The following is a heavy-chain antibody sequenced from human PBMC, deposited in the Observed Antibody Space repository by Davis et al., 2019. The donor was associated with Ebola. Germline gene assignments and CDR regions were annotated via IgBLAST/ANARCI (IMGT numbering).Heavy chain of an antibody. CDR3: ARGLARWLRGFAY. J-gene: IGHJ4*02. Sequence: GSLSLTCAVYGGSFSGYYWSWIRQPPGKGLEWIGEINHSGSTNYNPSLKSRVTISVDTSKNQFSLKLSSVTAADTAVYYCARGLARWLRGFAYWGQGTLVTVSS. V-gene: IGHV4-34*01. D-gene: IGHD5-24*01. CDR2: INHSGST. CDR1: GGSFSGYY.